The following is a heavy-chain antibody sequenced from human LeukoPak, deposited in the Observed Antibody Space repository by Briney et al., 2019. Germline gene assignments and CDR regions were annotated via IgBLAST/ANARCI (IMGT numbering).Heavy chain of an antibody. CDR1: GGSTTTYY. D-gene: IGHD2-2*01. CDR2: ICSSGTT. Sequence: SETLSLTCTVSGGSTTTYYWSWVRQSPERGLEWIGYICSSGTTNYSPSLTSRVTISIDTSKNQFFLKLNSVTSADTAIYYCARVIDHCDNTGCPFASWGQGRLVTVSS. J-gene: IGHJ4*02. V-gene: IGHV4-59*01. CDR3: ARVIDHCDNTGCPFAS.